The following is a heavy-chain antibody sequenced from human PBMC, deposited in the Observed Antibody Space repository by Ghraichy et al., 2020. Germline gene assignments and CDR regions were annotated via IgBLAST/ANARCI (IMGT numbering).Heavy chain of an antibody. D-gene: IGHD3/OR15-3a*01. CDR1: GFTFSSYW. J-gene: IGHJ4*02. CDR2: IKEDGSEK. Sequence: GGSLRLSCAASGFTFSSYWMNWFRQAPGKGLEWVGNIKEDGSEKYYVDSVKGRFTISRDNAKNSMYLQMNNLRVDDTAMYYCARKGRTGDYWGQGTLVTVSP. V-gene: IGHV3-7*01. CDR3: ARKGRTGDY.